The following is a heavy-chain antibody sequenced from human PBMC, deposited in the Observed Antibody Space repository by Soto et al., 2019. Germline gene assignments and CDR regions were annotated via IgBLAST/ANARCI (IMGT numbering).Heavy chain of an antibody. J-gene: IGHJ4*02. V-gene: IGHV1-24*01. CDR1: GHTLTSGS. Sequence: ASVRFSGLISGHTLTSGSMQCHRQAPRKGLEWMGCFDPEGGEAIYAQKWHGRVTVTEDTVTDTAYMELSGLKSDDTAVYYCATPTQLRGAMITNINFDFWGQGTPVTVFS. CDR2: FDPEGGEA. D-gene: IGHD3-10*01. CDR3: ATPTQLRGAMITNINFDF.